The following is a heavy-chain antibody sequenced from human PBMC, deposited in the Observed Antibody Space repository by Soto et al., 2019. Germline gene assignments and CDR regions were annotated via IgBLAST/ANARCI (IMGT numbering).Heavy chain of an antibody. CDR2: ISGSGGST. CDR3: AKDPRFIAVAGDYFDY. CDR1: GFTFSSYA. V-gene: IGHV3-23*01. Sequence: GGSLRLSCAASGFTFSSYAMSWVRQAPGKGLEWVSAISGSGGSTYYADSVKGRFTISRDNSKNTLYLQMNSLRAEDTAVYYCAKDPRFIAVAGDYFDYWGQRTLVTVSS. J-gene: IGHJ4*02. D-gene: IGHD6-19*01.